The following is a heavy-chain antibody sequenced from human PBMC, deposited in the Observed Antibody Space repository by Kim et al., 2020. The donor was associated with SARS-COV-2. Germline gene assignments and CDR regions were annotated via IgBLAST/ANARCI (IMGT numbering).Heavy chain of an antibody. V-gene: IGHV4-34*01. Sequence: SETLSLTCAVYGGSFSGYYWSWIRQPPGKGLEWIGEINHSGSTNYNPSLKSRVTISVDTSKNQFSLKLSSVTAADTAVYYCARGPNYYGSGKGRSPWGYWGQGTLVTVSS. J-gene: IGHJ4*02. CDR1: GGSFSGYY. CDR2: INHSGST. CDR3: ARGPNYYGSGKGRSPWGY. D-gene: IGHD3-10*01.